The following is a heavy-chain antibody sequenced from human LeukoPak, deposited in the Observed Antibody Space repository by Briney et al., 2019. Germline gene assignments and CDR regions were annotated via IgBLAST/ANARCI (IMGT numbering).Heavy chain of an antibody. Sequence: SETLSLTCTVSGGSISSSSYYWGWIRQPPGKGLEWIGSIYYSGSTYYNPSLKSRVTISVDTSKNQFPLKLSSVTAADTAVYYCAGRRVNLVDPWGQGTLVTVPS. CDR3: AGRRVNLVDP. J-gene: IGHJ5*02. D-gene: IGHD2-15*01. V-gene: IGHV4-39*06. CDR1: GGSISSSSYY. CDR2: IYYSGST.